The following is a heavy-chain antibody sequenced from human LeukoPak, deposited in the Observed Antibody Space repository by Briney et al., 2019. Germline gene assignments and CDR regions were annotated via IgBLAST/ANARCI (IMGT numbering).Heavy chain of an antibody. Sequence: ASVKVSCKASGYTFTSYYMHWVRQAPGQGLEWMGGFDPEDGETIYAQKFQGRVTMTEDTSTDTAYMELSSLRSDDTAVYYCARARTMYYYDSSVDWGQGTLVTVSS. D-gene: IGHD3-22*01. J-gene: IGHJ4*02. CDR3: ARARTMYYYDSSVD. CDR1: GYTFTSYY. V-gene: IGHV1-24*01. CDR2: FDPEDGET.